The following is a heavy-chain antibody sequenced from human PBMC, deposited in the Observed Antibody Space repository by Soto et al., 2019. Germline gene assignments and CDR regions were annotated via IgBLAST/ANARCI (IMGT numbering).Heavy chain of an antibody. J-gene: IGHJ6*02. CDR2: IIPIFGTA. D-gene: IGHD3-9*01. V-gene: IGHV1-69*12. Sequence: QVQLVQSGAEVKKPGSSVKVSCKASGGTFSSYAISWVRQAPGQGLEWMGGIIPIFGTANYAQKFQGRATITADDSTSPAYLELSSLRSEGTAVYYCARAMHYDILTGRGPRMYYYYGMDVWGQGTTVTVSS. CDR1: GGTFSSYA. CDR3: ARAMHYDILTGRGPRMYYYYGMDV.